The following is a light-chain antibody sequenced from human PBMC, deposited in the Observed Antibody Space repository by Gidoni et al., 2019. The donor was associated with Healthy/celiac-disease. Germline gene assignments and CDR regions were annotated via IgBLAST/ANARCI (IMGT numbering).Light chain of an antibody. Sequence: EIVLTQSPAPLSLSPGERATISCRASQSFSSYLAWYQQNPGQAPRLLIYHASNRATGIPARFSGSGSGTDFTLTISSLEPEDFAVYYCQQRSNWPPWTFGQGTKVEIK. CDR3: QQRSNWPPWT. CDR2: HAS. J-gene: IGKJ1*01. CDR1: QSFSSY. V-gene: IGKV3-11*01.